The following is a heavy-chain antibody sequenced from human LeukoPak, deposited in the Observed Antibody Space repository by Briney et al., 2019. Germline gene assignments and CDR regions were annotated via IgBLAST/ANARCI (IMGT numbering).Heavy chain of an antibody. Sequence: SETLSLTCAVSGYSISSGYFWAWTRQPPGKGLEWIGSISHSGSSYSKPSLKSRVIISVDTSNNQFSLKLTSVTAADTATYYCARDGYYYDGSFEYWGQGIRVAVSS. CDR2: ISHSGSS. CDR1: GYSISSGYF. CDR3: ARDGYYYDGSFEY. V-gene: IGHV4-38-2*02. D-gene: IGHD3-22*01. J-gene: IGHJ4*02.